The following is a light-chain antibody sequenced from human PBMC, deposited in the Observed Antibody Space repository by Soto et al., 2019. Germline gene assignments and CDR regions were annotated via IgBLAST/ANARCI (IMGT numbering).Light chain of an antibody. Sequence: QSVLTQPPSASGTPGQRVTISCSGSSSNIGSNTVNWYQQLPGTAPKLLIYSNNQRPSGVPDRFSGSKSGNSASLAISGLQSEDEADYYCASWDDSLNGHVFGGGTKVTVL. CDR2: SNN. J-gene: IGLJ2*01. V-gene: IGLV1-44*01. CDR3: ASWDDSLNGHV. CDR1: SSNIGSNT.